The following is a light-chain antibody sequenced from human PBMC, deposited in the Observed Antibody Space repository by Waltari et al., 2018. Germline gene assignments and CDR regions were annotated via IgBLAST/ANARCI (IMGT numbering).Light chain of an antibody. CDR1: SGINVGTYR. CDR2: YNSDTDK. V-gene: IGLV5-45*02. Sequence: QAVVTQPSSPSASPGASASLTCTLRSGINVGTYRIHWSQQKPGSPPQYHLPYNSDTDKQRSSGVPSRVSGSKDASANAGILLLSGLQSVDEADYYCLIWHNSAWMFGGGTKLTVL. J-gene: IGLJ3*02. CDR3: LIWHNSAWM.